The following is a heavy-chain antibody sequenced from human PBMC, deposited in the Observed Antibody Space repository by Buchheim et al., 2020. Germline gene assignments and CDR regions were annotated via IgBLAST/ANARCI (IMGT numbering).Heavy chain of an antibody. CDR1: GGSISSSSYY. CDR3: ARREGGYYDSSGYYYGRPFDY. Sequence: QLQLQESGPGLVKPSETLSLTCTVSGGSISSSSYYWGWIRQPPGKGLEWIGSIYYSGSTYYNPSLKSRVTISVDTYKNQFSLKLSSVTAADTAVYYCARREGGYYDSSGYYYGRPFDYWGQGTL. D-gene: IGHD3-22*01. J-gene: IGHJ4*02. CDR2: IYYSGST. V-gene: IGHV4-39*01.